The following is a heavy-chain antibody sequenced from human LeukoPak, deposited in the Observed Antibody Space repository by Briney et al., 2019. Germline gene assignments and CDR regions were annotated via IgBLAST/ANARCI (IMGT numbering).Heavy chain of an antibody. CDR2: INPNSGGT. J-gene: IGHJ4*02. D-gene: IGHD6-6*01. CDR3: ARVSTGGYSSSAY. CDR1: GYTFTGYY. V-gene: IGHV1-2*02. Sequence: EASVKVSCKASGYTFTGYYMHWVRQAPGQGLECMGWINPNSGGTNYAPKFQGRVTMTRDTSISTAYMELGRLRSDDTAVYYCARVSTGGYSSSAYWGQGTLVTVSS.